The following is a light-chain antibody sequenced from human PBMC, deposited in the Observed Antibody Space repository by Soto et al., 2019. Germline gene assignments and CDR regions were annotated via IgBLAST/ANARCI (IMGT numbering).Light chain of an antibody. Sequence: QSALTQPASMSGSPGQSITISCTGTSSDVGGNNHVSWYQQHPGKAPKLIIYGVTNRPSGVSYRFSGSKSGNTASLTISGFQAEDEADYYGNSFAGSRGYVFGTGPKLTVL. CDR2: GVT. J-gene: IGLJ1*01. CDR1: SSDVGGNNH. V-gene: IGLV2-14*01. CDR3: NSFAGSRGYV.